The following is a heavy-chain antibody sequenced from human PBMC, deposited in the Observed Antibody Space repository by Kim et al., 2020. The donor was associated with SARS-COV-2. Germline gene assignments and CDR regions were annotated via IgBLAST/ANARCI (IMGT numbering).Heavy chain of an antibody. CDR3: ARKLRHYYDSSGYYGAGLAGARTLYAFDI. CDR1: GGSFSGYY. CDR2: INHSGST. Sequence: SETLSLTCAVYGGSFSGYYWSWIRQPPGKGLEWIGEINHSGSTNYNPSLKSRVTISVDTSKNQFSLKLSSVTAADTAVYYCARKLRHYYDSSGYYGAGLAGARTLYAFDIWGQGTMVTVSS. D-gene: IGHD3-22*01. J-gene: IGHJ3*02. V-gene: IGHV4-34*01.